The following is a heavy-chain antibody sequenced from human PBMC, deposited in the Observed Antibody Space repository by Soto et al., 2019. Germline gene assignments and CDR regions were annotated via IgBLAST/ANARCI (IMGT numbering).Heavy chain of an antibody. Sequence: EVQLVESGGGLVQPGGSLRLSCAASGFTFSSYAMHWVRQAPGKGLEYVSVINSNGGSTYYANSVKGRFTLSRDNSKNTLYLQMGSLRAEDMAVYYCARTSGYAFDYWGRGTLVTVSS. D-gene: IGHD5-12*01. J-gene: IGHJ4*02. CDR3: ARTSGYAFDY. V-gene: IGHV3-64*01. CDR1: GFTFSSYA. CDR2: INSNGGST.